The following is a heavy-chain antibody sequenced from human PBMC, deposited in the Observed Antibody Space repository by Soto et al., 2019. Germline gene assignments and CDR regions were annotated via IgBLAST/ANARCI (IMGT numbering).Heavy chain of an antibody. CDR3: AKGVLSFHYGMEV. D-gene: IGHD3-10*01. CDR2: ISSTAGRTS. J-gene: IGHJ6*02. V-gene: IGHV3-23*01. CDR1: GFTFNTYP. Sequence: LRLSCATSGFTFNTYPMTWVRQAPGKGLEWVSSISSTAGRTSSYADSVKGRFAISRDFSDNTVYLQMNNLRVDDTAVYFCAKGVLSFHYGMEVWGQGTTVTVS.